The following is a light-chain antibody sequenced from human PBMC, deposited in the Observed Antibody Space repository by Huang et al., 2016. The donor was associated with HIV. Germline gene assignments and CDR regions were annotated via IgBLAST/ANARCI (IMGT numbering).Light chain of an antibody. CDR1: QDISKY. V-gene: IGKV1-33*01. J-gene: IGKJ4*01. CDR2: DAS. CDR3: QQYDYLPLT. Sequence: DIRMTQSPSSLSASVGDRVTITCQANQDISKYLNWYQQKPGTAPKLMIYDASNLETGVPSRFSGSGSGTHFTFTIRSLQPEDVATYYCQQYDYLPLTFGGGTKVQIK.